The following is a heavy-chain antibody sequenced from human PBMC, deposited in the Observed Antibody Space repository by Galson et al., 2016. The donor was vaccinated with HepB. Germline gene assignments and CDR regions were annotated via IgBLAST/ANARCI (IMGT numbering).Heavy chain of an antibody. V-gene: IGHV2-5*02. J-gene: IGHJ5*02. D-gene: IGHD4/OR15-4a*01. CDR3: AHRRLQCVTGANCHSGHWYAP. CDR2: IYWDDDK. Sequence: PALVKPTQTLTLTCTFSGFSLTTNGVGVGWIRQPPGKALEWLALIYWDDDKRYSPSLKTRLTITKDTSKNQVFLTMTNMDPADTGTYFCAHRRLQCVTGANCHSGHWYAPWGPGTLVTVSS. CDR1: GFSLTTNGVG.